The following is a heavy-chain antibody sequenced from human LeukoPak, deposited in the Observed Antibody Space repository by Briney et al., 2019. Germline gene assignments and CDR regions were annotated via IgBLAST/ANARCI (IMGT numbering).Heavy chain of an antibody. Sequence: ASVKVSCKASGYTFTSYDINWVRQAPGQGLEWMGWMNPNSGNTGYAQKFQGRVTMTRNTSISTAYMELSSLRSEDTAVYYCARDLRSTYYYGSLDYYYYYMDVWGKGTTVTISS. CDR1: GYTFTSYD. CDR2: MNPNSGNT. J-gene: IGHJ6*03. CDR3: ARDLRSTYYYGSLDYYYYYMDV. D-gene: IGHD3-10*01. V-gene: IGHV1-8*01.